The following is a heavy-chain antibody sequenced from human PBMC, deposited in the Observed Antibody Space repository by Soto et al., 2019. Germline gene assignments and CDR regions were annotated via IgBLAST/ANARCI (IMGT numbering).Heavy chain of an antibody. V-gene: IGHV2-5*02. D-gene: IGHD1-1*01. CDR3: AHSLYATTYFDY. J-gene: IGHJ4*02. CDR1: GFSLSTSGVA. CDR2: IYWDDGK. Sequence: SGPTLVNPTQTLTLTCTFSGFSLSTSGVAVGWIRQPPGEALEWLALIYWDDGKRYSPSLNSRLTITKDTSKNQVVLTMTDMDPVDTATYYCAHSLYATTYFDYWGQGTLVTVSS.